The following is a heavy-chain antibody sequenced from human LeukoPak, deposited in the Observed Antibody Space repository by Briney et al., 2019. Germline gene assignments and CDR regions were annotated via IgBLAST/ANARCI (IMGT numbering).Heavy chain of an antibody. V-gene: IGHV3-48*03. Sequence: GGSLRLSCAASGFTFSSYEMNWVRQAPGKGLQWVSYISSSGTTIYYAGSVKGRFTISRDNAKNSLYLQMNSLRAEDTAVYYCARDPYSSGNYYFDYWGQGTLVTVSS. CDR1: GFTFSSYE. D-gene: IGHD6-19*01. CDR3: ARDPYSSGNYYFDY. CDR2: ISSSGTTI. J-gene: IGHJ4*02.